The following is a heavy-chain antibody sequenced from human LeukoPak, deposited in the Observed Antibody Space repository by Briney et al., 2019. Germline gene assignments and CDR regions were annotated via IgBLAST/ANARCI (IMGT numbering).Heavy chain of an antibody. V-gene: IGHV3-21*01. CDR3: ARAFRALTTHGGWYGESHFDY. D-gene: IGHD6-19*01. Sequence: GGSLRLSCAASGFTFSSYSMNWVRQAPGKGLEWVSSINSSSSYIYYADSVKGRFTISRDNAKNSLYLQMNSLRAEDTAVYYCARAFRALTTHGGWYGESHFDYWGQGTLVTVSS. J-gene: IGHJ4*02. CDR1: GFTFSSYS. CDR2: INSSSSYI.